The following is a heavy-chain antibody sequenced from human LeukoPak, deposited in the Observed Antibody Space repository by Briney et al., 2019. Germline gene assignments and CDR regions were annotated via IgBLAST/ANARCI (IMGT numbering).Heavy chain of an antibody. D-gene: IGHD5-18*01. Sequence: GGSLRLSCAASGFTVSRFAMSWVRQAPGKGLEWLASITNNAGKTYYAASVRGRFTISRDTSTNTVYVEMNNLRVEDTAIYYCAKDHPGYGWPAFEYWGQGTPVTVSS. CDR2: ITNNAGKT. CDR3: AKDHPGYGWPAFEY. J-gene: IGHJ4*02. CDR1: GFTVSRFA. V-gene: IGHV3-23*01.